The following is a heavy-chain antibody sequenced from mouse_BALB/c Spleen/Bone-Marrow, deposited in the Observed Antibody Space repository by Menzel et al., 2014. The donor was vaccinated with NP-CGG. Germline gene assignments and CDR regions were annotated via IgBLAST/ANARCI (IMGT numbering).Heavy chain of an antibody. D-gene: IGHD2-14*01. J-gene: IGHJ2*01. CDR1: GYAFGAYW. Sequence: VQLQQSGAELVRPGSSVKISCKASGYAFGAYWMNWVRQRPGQGLEWIGQLFPGDGDTNYNGKFKGKVILTADKSSSSAYMQLCRLTSEDSSVYFCAVYYRYGRDYWGQGTPLTGSS. V-gene: IGHV1-80*01. CDR3: AVYYRYGRDY. CDR2: LFPGDGDT.